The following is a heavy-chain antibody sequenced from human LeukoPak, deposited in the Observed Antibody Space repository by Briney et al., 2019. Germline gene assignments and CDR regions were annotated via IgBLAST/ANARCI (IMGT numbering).Heavy chain of an antibody. J-gene: IGHJ4*02. CDR2: ISAYNGNT. D-gene: IGHD1-26*01. CDR3: ARVGTAIVGAAADY. Sequence: GASVKVSCKASGYTFTSYGISWVRQAPGQGLEWMGWISAYNGNTNNAQKLQGRVTMTTDTSTSTAYMELRGLRSDDTAVYYCARVGTAIVGAAADYWGQGTLVAVSS. CDR1: GYTFTSYG. V-gene: IGHV1-18*01.